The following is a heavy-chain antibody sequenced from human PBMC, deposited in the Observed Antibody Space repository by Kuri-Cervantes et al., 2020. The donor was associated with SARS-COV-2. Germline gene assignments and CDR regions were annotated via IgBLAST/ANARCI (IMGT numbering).Heavy chain of an antibody. CDR1: GGSFRGYY. Sequence: GSLRLSCAVYGGSFRGYYWNWIRQPPGKGLEWIGEIIHGGRSNYNPSLKSRVTMSLDTSKNQVTLRVKSVTAADTAVYYCARDGGGWFDPWGQGTLVTVSS. J-gene: IGHJ5*02. CDR2: IIHGGRS. D-gene: IGHD3-16*01. V-gene: IGHV4-34*12. CDR3: ARDGGGWFDP.